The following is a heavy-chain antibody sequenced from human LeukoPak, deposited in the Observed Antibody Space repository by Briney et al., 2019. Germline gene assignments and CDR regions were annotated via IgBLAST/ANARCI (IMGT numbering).Heavy chain of an antibody. J-gene: IGHJ6*02. Sequence: GRSLRLSCAASGFTFSSYGMHWVRQAPGKGLGWVAVIWYDGSNKYYADSVKGRFTISRDNSKNTLYLQMNSLRVEDTAVYYCARAQLVVPAAINYYGMDVWGQGTTVTVSS. CDR1: GFTFSSYG. V-gene: IGHV3-33*01. D-gene: IGHD2-2*01. CDR3: ARAQLVVPAAINYYGMDV. CDR2: IWYDGSNK.